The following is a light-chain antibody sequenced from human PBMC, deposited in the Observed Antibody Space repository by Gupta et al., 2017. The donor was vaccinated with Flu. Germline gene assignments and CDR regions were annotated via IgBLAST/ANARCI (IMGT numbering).Light chain of an antibody. CDR3: QQYNGWPPAFT. V-gene: IGKV3-15*01. CDR1: QNIRSN. Sequence: ERVMTQYPVTLSVSPGERATLSCRATQNIRSNLAWYQQKPSQAPRLLIYGTSTRATGIPARFSGSGSGTEFTLTISSLQSEDFVVYYCQQYNGWPPAFTFGQGTKLEIK. CDR2: GTS. J-gene: IGKJ2*01.